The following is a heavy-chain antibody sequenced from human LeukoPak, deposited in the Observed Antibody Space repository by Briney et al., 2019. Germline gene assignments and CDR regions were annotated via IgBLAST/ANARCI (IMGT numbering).Heavy chain of an antibody. CDR2: IIPIFGTA. CDR1: GGTFSSYA. Sequence: EASVKVSCKASGGTFSSYAISWVRQAPGQGLDWMGGIIPIFGTANYAQKFQGRVTITADESTSTAYMELSSLRSEDTAVYYCARDIDGYNPRNPYDAFDIWGQGTMVTVSS. J-gene: IGHJ3*02. D-gene: IGHD5-24*01. V-gene: IGHV1-69*13. CDR3: ARDIDGYNPRNPYDAFDI.